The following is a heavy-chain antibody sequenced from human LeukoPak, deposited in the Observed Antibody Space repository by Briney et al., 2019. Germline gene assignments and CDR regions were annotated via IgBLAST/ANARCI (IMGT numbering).Heavy chain of an antibody. CDR2: IYYSGST. Sequence: SQTLSLTCTVSGGSISSGDYYWSWIRQPPGKGLEWIGYIYYSGSTYYNPSLKSRVTISVDTSKNQFSLKLSSVTAADTAVYYCARIVTTGQNWLDPWGQGTLVTVSS. D-gene: IGHD4-17*01. J-gene: IGHJ5*02. CDR1: GGSISSGDYY. CDR3: ARIVTTGQNWLDP. V-gene: IGHV4-30-4*01.